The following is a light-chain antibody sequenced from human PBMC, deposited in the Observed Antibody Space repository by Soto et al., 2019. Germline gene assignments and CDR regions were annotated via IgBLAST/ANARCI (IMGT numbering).Light chain of an antibody. Sequence: QSALTQPRSVSGSPGQSVTISCTGTSSDVGGYNFVSWYQHHPGKAPNLMIYDVSKRPSGVPDRFSGSKSGSTASLTISGLQAEDEADYYCCSYAGSYTLVFGGGTKLTVL. CDR3: CSYAGSYTLV. CDR2: DVS. V-gene: IGLV2-11*01. J-gene: IGLJ3*02. CDR1: SSDVGGYNF.